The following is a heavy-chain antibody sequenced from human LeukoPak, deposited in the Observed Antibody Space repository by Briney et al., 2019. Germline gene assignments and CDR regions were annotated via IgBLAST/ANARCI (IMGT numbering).Heavy chain of an antibody. CDR1: GFTFTSSA. V-gene: IGHV1-58*02. J-gene: IGHJ6*02. CDR2: IVVGSGNT. D-gene: IGHD3-9*01. Sequence: SVTVSCKASGFTFTSSAMQWVRQARGQRLEWIGWIVVGSGNTNYAQKFQERVTITRDMSTSTAYMELSSLRSEDTAVYYCAAAANILTGYYSGMDVRGQGTTVTVSS. CDR3: AAAANILTGYYSGMDV.